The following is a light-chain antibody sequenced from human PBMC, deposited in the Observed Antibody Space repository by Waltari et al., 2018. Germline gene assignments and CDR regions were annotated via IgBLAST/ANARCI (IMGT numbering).Light chain of an antibody. J-gene: IGKJ4*01. CDR2: GAS. CDR3: QQYGSSPLT. Sequence: ETVLAQSPGTLSLSLGDSATLSCRASQSVSRDYLAWYQQKPGQAPRLLIYGASSRATGTPARFSGSGSGTDFTLTITRLEPEDFAVYYCQQYGSSPLTFGGGTKVDI. V-gene: IGKV3-20*01. CDR1: QSVSRDY.